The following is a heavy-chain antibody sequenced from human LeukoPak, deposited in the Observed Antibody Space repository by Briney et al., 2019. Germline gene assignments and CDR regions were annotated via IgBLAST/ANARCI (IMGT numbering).Heavy chain of an antibody. CDR1: GGSISSGGYS. J-gene: IGHJ5*02. D-gene: IGHD2-2*01. CDR3: ARDLSGGCSSTSRYRPHGGLRFDP. V-gene: IGHV4-31*03. Sequence: SQTLSLTCTVSGGSISSGGYSWSWIRQHPGKGLEWIGYIYYSGSTYYNPSLKSRVTISVDTSKNQFSLKLSSVTAADTAVYYCARDLSGGCSSTSRYRPHGGLRFDPWGQGTLVTVSS. CDR2: IYYSGST.